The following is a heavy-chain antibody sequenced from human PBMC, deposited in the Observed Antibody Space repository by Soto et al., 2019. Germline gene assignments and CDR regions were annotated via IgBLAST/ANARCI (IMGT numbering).Heavy chain of an antibody. CDR1: GGTFSSYA. CDR2: MNPNSGNT. J-gene: IGHJ6*02. CDR3: ARGDCSGGSCYSYYGMDV. Sequence: ASVKVSCKASGGTFSSYAINWVRQATGQGLEWMGWMNPNSGNTGYAQKFQGRVTMTRNTSISTAYMELSSLRSEDTAVYYCARGDCSGGSCYSYYGMDVWGQGTTVTVSS. V-gene: IGHV1-8*02. D-gene: IGHD2-15*01.